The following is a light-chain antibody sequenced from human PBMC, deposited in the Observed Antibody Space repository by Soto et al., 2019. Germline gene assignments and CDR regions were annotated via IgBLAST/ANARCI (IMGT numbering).Light chain of an antibody. CDR3: YHGGSWPGT. CDR1: ESLEYSDGVAY. Sequence: DVVMTQSPLSLPVTLGQPASISCRSTESLEYSDGVAYLSWYQQRPGQSPRRLIYEVSHRDSGVPGRFSGSGSGTDFTLRISRVEAVDFGVYYCYHGGSWPGTFGQGTKVEIK. J-gene: IGKJ1*01. CDR2: EVS. V-gene: IGKV2-30*01.